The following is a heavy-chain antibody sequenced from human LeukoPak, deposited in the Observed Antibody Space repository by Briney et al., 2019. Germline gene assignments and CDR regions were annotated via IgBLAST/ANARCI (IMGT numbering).Heavy chain of an antibody. CDR2: ISPSGGST. Sequence: ASVKVSCKASGYTFTSYYMHWVRQAPGQGLEWMGLISPSGGSTSYAQKFQGRVTMTRDTSTSTVYMELSSLRSEDTAVYYCARDGELRFLEWSEQSYYYYYGMDVWGQGTTVTVSS. CDR1: GYTFTSYY. V-gene: IGHV1-46*01. J-gene: IGHJ6*02. D-gene: IGHD3-3*01. CDR3: ARDGELRFLEWSEQSYYYYYGMDV.